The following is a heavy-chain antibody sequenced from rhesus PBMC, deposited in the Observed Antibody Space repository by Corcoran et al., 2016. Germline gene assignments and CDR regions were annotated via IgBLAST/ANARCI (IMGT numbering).Heavy chain of an antibody. D-gene: IGHD3-16*01. CDR3: AREPGIYSGSYSDFDY. CDR2: ISGSGRST. Sequence: QVQLQELGPGLVKPSETLSLTCAVSGGSISSNYWSWIRQPPGKGQEWIGRISGSGRSTDHNPSLKSRVTISTDTSKNQFSLKLSSVTAADTAVYYCAREPGIYSGSYSDFDYWGQGVLVTVSS. J-gene: IGHJ4*01. V-gene: IGHV4-173*01. CDR1: GGSISSNY.